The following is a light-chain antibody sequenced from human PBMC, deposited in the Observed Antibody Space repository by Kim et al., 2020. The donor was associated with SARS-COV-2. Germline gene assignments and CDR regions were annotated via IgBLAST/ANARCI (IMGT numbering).Light chain of an antibody. J-gene: IGKJ1*01. CDR1: QGIGTS. CDR2: GTS. Sequence: DIQMAQSPSSLSASVGDRVTITCRASQGIGTSLAWYRQRPGKAPQLLMEGTSTLESGVPSGFTGSGSGTDFILTISSLQPEDFATYYCQQFKSFPPTFGQGTKVEIK. CDR3: QQFKSFPPT. V-gene: IGKV1-9*01.